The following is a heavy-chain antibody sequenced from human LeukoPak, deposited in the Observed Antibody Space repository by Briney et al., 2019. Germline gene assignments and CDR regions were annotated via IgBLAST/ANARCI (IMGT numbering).Heavy chain of an antibody. CDR3: AKEHILTGYYTY. CDR1: GFTFSSYG. Sequence: PGGSLRLSCAASGFTFSSYGMHWVRQAPGKGLEWVAFIRYDGSNKYYADSVKGRFTISRDNSKNTLYLQMNNLRAEDTAVYYCAKEHILTGYYTYWGQGTLVTVSS. CDR2: IRYDGSNK. D-gene: IGHD3-9*01. J-gene: IGHJ4*02. V-gene: IGHV3-30*02.